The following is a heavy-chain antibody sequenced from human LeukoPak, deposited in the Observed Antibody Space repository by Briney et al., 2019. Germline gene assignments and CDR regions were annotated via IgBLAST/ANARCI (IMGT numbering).Heavy chain of an antibody. Sequence: SETLSLTCTVSGGSISSGSYYWSWIRQPAGKGLEWIGRIYTSGSTNYNPSLKSRVTISVDTSKNQSSLKLSSVTAADTAVYYCVGGTVTTPIDYWGQGTLVTVSS. CDR2: IYTSGST. CDR3: VGGTVTTPIDY. J-gene: IGHJ4*02. CDR1: GGSISSGSYY. V-gene: IGHV4-61*02. D-gene: IGHD4-17*01.